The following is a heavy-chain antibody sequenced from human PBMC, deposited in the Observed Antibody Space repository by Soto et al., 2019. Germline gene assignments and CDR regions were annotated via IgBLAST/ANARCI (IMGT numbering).Heavy chain of an antibody. CDR3: ARVDTAIKDPFYYYYGMDV. D-gene: IGHD5-18*01. CDR1: GGTFSSYA. J-gene: IGHJ6*02. Sequence: SVKVSCKASGGTFSSYAISWVRQAPGQELEWMGGIIPIFGTANYAQKFQGRATITADESTSTAYMELSSLRSEDTAVYYCARVDTAIKDPFYYYYGMDVWGQGTTVTVSS. V-gene: IGHV1-69*13. CDR2: IIPIFGTA.